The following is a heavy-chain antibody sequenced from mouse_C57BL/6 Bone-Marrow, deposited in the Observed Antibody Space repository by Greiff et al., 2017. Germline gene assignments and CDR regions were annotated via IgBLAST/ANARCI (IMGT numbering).Heavy chain of an antibody. D-gene: IGHD4-1*01. CDR1: GNTFTGYW. CDR3: ARRRSLGDWYFDV. V-gene: IGHV1-9*01. J-gene: IGHJ1*03. Sequence: VQLQQSGAELMKPGASVQLSCKATGNTFTGYWIEWVKQRPGHGLEWIGEILPGSGSTNYTEKFKGKATFTADTSSNTAYMQLSSLTTEDSAIYYCARRRSLGDWYFDVWGTGTTVTVSS. CDR2: ILPGSGST.